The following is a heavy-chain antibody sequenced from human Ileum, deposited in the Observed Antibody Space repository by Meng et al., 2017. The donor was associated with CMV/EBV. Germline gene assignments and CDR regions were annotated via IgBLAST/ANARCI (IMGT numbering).Heavy chain of an antibody. V-gene: IGHV7-4-1*02. CDR2: INTNTGNP. CDR1: NFNYHG. D-gene: IGHD5-24*01. CDR3: TRGDGDHSSKFDY. J-gene: IGHJ4*02. Sequence: NFNYHGINWVRQAPGQRLEWMGWINTNTGNPTYAQDFTGRFVFSLDTSVSTTYLQINSLRTEDSAVYYCTRGDGDHSSKFDYWGQGTLVTVSS.